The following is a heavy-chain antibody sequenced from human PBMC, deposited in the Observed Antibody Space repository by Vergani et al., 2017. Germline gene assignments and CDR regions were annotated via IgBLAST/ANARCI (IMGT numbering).Heavy chain of an antibody. D-gene: IGHD4/OR15-4a*01. CDR1: GFTFSSYS. V-gene: IGHV3-21*01. J-gene: IGHJ2*01. Sequence: EVQLVESGGGLVKPGGSLRLSCAASGFTFSSYSMNWVRQAPGKGLEWVSSISSSSSYIYYADSVKGRFTISRDNAKNSLYLQMNSLRAEDTAVYYCAGERGAQFDLWGRGTLVTVSS. CDR3: AGERGAQFDL. CDR2: ISSSSSYI.